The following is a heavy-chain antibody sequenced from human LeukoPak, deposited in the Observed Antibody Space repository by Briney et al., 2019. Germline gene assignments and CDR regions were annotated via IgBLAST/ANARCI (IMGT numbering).Heavy chain of an antibody. CDR3: ARGGDYLDYYDSSGYLNHFDY. D-gene: IGHD3-22*01. Sequence: ASVKVSCKASGYTFTGYYMHWVRQAPGQGLEWMGWINPNSGGTNYAQKFQGWVTMTRDTSISTAYMELSRLRSDDTAVYYCARGGDYLDYYDSSGYLNHFDYWGQGTLVTVSS. V-gene: IGHV1-2*04. CDR1: GYTFTGYY. CDR2: INPNSGGT. J-gene: IGHJ4*02.